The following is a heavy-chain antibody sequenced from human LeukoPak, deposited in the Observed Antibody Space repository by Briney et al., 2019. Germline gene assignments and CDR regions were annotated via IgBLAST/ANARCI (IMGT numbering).Heavy chain of an antibody. CDR3: ARGGSSGYPGY. CDR1: GFTFSSYE. V-gene: IGHV3-48*03. J-gene: IGHJ4*02. CDR2: ISSSGTTI. Sequence: GGSLRLSCAASGFTFSSYEMNWVRQAPGKGLEWVSYISSSGTTIYYADSVKGRFTISRDNAKNSLYLQMNSLRAEDTAVYYCARGGSSGYPGYWGQGTLVTVSS. D-gene: IGHD3-22*01.